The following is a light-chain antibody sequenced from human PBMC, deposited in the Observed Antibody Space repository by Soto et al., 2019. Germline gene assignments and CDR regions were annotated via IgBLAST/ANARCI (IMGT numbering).Light chain of an antibody. Sequence: EMVLTQSAATLSWCPWERSTLSWRASQSVSSYLAWYQQKPGQAPRLLIYDASNRATGIPARFSGSGSGTDFTLTISSLEPEDFAVYYCQQRSNWPPITFGQGTRLEIK. CDR3: QQRSNWPPIT. CDR2: DAS. J-gene: IGKJ5*01. CDR1: QSVSSY. V-gene: IGKV3-11*01.